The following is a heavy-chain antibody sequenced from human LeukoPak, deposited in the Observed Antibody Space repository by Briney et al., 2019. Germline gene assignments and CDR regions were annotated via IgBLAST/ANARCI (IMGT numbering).Heavy chain of an antibody. D-gene: IGHD5-18*01. CDR3: AKADSDGIHLWLEYYFHY. Sequence: GGSLRLSCAASGFTFDDYAMHWVRQAPGKGLEWVSLISGDGGSTYYADSVKGRFTISRDNSKNSLYLQMNSLRTEDTALYYCAKADSDGIHLWLEYYFHYWGQGTLVTVST. V-gene: IGHV3-43*02. CDR1: GFTFDDYA. CDR2: ISGDGGST. J-gene: IGHJ4*02.